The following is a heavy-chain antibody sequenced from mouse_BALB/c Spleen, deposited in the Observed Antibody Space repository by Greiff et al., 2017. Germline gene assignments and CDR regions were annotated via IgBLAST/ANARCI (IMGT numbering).Heavy chain of an antibody. CDR2: ISSGGSYT. D-gene: IGHD2-1*01. CDR1: GFTFSSYA. J-gene: IGHJ4*01. V-gene: IGHV5-9-4*01. Sequence: DVMLVESGGGLVKPGGSLKLSCAASGFTFSSYAMSWVRQSPEKRLEWVAEISSGGSYTYYPDTVTGRFTISRDNAKNTLYLEMSSLRSEDTAMYYCARPLLYYGNEYYAMDYWGQGTSVTVSA. CDR3: ARPLLYYGNEYYAMDY.